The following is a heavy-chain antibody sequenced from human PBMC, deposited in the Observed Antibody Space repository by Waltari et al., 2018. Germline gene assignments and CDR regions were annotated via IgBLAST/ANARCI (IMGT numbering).Heavy chain of an antibody. CDR1: GFTFSSYA. V-gene: IGHV3-23*01. D-gene: IGHD3-22*01. CDR3: AMVGHYDSSGRAFDI. CDR2: ISGSGGST. Sequence: EVQLLESGGGLVQPGGSLRLSCAASGFTFSSYAMSWVRKAPGKGLEWVSAISGSGGSTYYADSVKGRFTISRDNSKNTLYLQMNSLRAEDTAVYYCAMVGHYDSSGRAFDIWGQGTMVTVSS. J-gene: IGHJ3*02.